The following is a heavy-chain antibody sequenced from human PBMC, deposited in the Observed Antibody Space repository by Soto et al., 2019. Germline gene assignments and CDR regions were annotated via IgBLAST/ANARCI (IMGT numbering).Heavy chain of an antibody. CDR3: ARADYCGGDCYRRTIDY. D-gene: IGHD2-21*02. Sequence: SETLSLTCTVSGGSVSSGSYYWSWIRQPPGKGLEWIGYIYYSGSTNYNPSLKSRVTISVDTSKNQFSLKLSSVTAADTAVYYCARADYCGGDCYRRTIDYWGQGTLVTVSS. CDR2: IYYSGST. V-gene: IGHV4-61*01. CDR1: GGSVSSGSYY. J-gene: IGHJ4*02.